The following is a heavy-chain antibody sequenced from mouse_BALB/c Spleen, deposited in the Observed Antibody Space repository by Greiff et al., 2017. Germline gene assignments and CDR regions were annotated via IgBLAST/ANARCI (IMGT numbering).Heavy chain of an antibody. V-gene: IGHV1S81*02. CDR1: GYTFTSYY. CDR2: INPSNGGT. Sequence: QVQLQQSGAELVKPGASVKLSCKASGYTFTSYYMYWVKQRPGQGLEWIGEINPSNGGTNFNEKFKSKATLTVDKSSSTAYMQLSSLTSEDSAVYYCTRHNYVSYYAMDYWGQGTSVTVSS. J-gene: IGHJ4*01. D-gene: IGHD1-2*01. CDR3: TRHNYVSYYAMDY.